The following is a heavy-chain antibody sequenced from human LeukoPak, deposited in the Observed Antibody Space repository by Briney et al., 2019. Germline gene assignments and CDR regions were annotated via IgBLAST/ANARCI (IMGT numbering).Heavy chain of an antibody. CDR3: AKDVRVGGGGMDV. Sequence: GGSLRLSCAASGFTFNNYAMNWVRQAPRKGLEWVSLISSSGANAYYVDSVKGRFTISRDNSRNTVSLQMNSLRGEDTAVYYCAKDVRVGGGGMDVWGQGTPVTVSS. CDR2: ISSSGANA. CDR1: GFTFNNYA. J-gene: IGHJ6*02. D-gene: IGHD1-26*01. V-gene: IGHV3-23*01.